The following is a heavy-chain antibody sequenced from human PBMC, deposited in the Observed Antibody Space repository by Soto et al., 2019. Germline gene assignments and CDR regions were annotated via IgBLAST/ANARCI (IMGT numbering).Heavy chain of an antibody. Sequence: SETLSLTCAVYGGSFSGYYWSWIRQPPGKGLEWIGEINHSGSTNYNPSLKSRVTISVDTSKNQFSLKLSSVTAADTAVYYCARSTYSSSWYVGSPYNWFDPWGQGTLVTVSS. J-gene: IGHJ5*02. CDR2: INHSGST. CDR1: GGSFSGYY. V-gene: IGHV4-34*01. D-gene: IGHD6-13*01. CDR3: ARSTYSSSWYVGSPYNWFDP.